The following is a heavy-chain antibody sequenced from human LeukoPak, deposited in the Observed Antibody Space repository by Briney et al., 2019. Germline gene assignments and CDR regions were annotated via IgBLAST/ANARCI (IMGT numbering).Heavy chain of an antibody. V-gene: IGHV4-38-2*02. Sequence: SETLSLTCAVSGYSISSGYHWGWIRQPPGKVLEWIGSIYHSGSTYHNPSLKSRVTISVDTSKNQFSLKLSSVTAANKAAYYCARDMGWLQPLESFQHWGQGTLVTVSS. D-gene: IGHD5-24*01. CDR3: ARDMGWLQPLESFQH. CDR1: GYSISSGYH. J-gene: IGHJ1*01. CDR2: IYHSGST.